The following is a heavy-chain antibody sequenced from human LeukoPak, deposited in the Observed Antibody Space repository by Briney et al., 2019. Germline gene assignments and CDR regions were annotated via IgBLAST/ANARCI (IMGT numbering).Heavy chain of an antibody. J-gene: IGHJ4*02. CDR1: GGSISSGDYY. CDR3: ARGDYGDYWIDY. CDR2: IYYSGST. D-gene: IGHD4-17*01. Sequence: SQTLSLTCTVSGGSISSGDYYWSWIRQPPGKGLEWIGYIYYSGSTYYNPSLKSRVTISVDTSKNQFSLKLSSVTAADTAVYYCARGDYGDYWIDYWGQGTLVTVSS. V-gene: IGHV4-30-4*08.